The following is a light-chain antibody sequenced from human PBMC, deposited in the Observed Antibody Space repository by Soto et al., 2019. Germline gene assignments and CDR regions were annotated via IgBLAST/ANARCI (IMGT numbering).Light chain of an antibody. CDR3: TSYTTISTLVL. CDR2: GVS. V-gene: IGLV2-14*01. CDR1: SSDVGGYNF. J-gene: IGLJ2*01. Sequence: QPVLTQPASVSGSPGQSITISCTGTSSDVGGYNFVSWYQQHPGKAPKLIIYGVSNRPSGVSNRFSGSKSGNTASLTISGLQAEDEGNYYCTSYTTISTLVLFGGGTKLTVL.